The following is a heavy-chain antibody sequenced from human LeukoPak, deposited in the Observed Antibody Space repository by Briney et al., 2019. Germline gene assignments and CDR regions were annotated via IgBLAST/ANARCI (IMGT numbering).Heavy chain of an antibody. D-gene: IGHD2-2*01. Sequence: GASVKVSCKASGYTFTGYYMHWVRQAPGQGLEWMGWINPNSGGTNYAQKFQGRVTMTRDTSISTAYMELSRLRSDDTAVYYCARDLDPHIVVVPAAMIYWGQGTLVTVSS. CDR3: ARDLDPHIVVVPAAMIY. CDR1: GYTFTGYY. J-gene: IGHJ4*02. V-gene: IGHV1-2*02. CDR2: INPNSGGT.